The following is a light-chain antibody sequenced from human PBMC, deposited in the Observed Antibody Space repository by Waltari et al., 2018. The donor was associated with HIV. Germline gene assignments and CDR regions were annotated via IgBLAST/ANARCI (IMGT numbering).Light chain of an antibody. V-gene: IGKV1-12*01. Sequence: DIQMTQSPSSISASVGDSVTITCRASQDIRTNLAWYQFKVGRAPRLLIYGASSLSTGVPSRFRGSGSGTDFTLTITSLQPKDFATFYCQQPNTFPPTFGQGTKVEIK. CDR3: QQPNTFPPT. J-gene: IGKJ1*01. CDR1: QDIRTN. CDR2: GAS.